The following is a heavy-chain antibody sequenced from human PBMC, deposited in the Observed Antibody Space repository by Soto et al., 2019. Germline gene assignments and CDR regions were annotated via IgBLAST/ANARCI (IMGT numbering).Heavy chain of an antibody. D-gene: IGHD1-26*01. Sequence: ASVKVSCKVSGYTLTELSMHCVRQAPGKGLEWMGGFDPEDGETIYAQKFQGRVTMTEDTSTDTAYMELSSLRSEDTAVYYCAPSGLVGATLFDYWGQGTLVTVSS. CDR1: GYTLTELS. V-gene: IGHV1-24*01. CDR3: APSGLVGATLFDY. J-gene: IGHJ4*02. CDR2: FDPEDGET.